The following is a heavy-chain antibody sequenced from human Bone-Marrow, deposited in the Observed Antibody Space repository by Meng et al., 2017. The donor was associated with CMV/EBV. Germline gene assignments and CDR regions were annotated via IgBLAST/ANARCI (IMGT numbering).Heavy chain of an antibody. CDR2: ISSSSNYI. CDR3: AKDLGGRDGYGMDV. Sequence: GESLKISCVASGFTFSSYSMNWVRQAPGKGLEWVSSISSSSNYIYNADSVKGRFTISRDNAKNSLYLQMNSLRAEDTAVYYCAKDLGGRDGYGMDVWGQGPTVTVSS. CDR1: GFTFSSYS. J-gene: IGHJ6*01. V-gene: IGHV3-21*06. D-gene: IGHD3-16*01.